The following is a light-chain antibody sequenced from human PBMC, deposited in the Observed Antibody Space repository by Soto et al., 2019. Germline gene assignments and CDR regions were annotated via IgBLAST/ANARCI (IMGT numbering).Light chain of an antibody. CDR3: QQYNSYSGT. V-gene: IGKV1-5*02. CDR2: DAS. J-gene: IGKJ1*01. CDR1: QSISSW. Sequence: MRKPSSTLRAPLGERLTILCRASQSISSWLAWYQQKPGKAPKLLIYDASSLESGVPSRFSGSGSGTEFTLTISSLQPDDFATYYCQQYNSYSGTFGQGTKVDIK.